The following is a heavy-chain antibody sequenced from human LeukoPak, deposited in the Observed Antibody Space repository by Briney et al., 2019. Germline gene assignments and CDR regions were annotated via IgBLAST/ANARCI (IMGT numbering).Heavy chain of an antibody. CDR3: ARVTTVTNYAFDI. V-gene: IGHV4-59*01. CDR1: GGSISSYY. D-gene: IGHD4-17*01. CDR2: IYYSGST. Sequence: SETLSLTCTVSGGSISSYYWSWIRQPPGKGLEWIGYIYYSGSTNYNPSLKSRVTISVDTSKNQFSLKLSSVTAADTAVYYCARVTTVTNYAFDIWGQGTMVTVSS. J-gene: IGHJ3*02.